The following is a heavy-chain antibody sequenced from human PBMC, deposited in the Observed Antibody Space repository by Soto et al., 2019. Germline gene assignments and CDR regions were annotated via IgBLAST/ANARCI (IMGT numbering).Heavy chain of an antibody. D-gene: IGHD3-3*01. Sequence: GGSLRLSCAASGFTFSRHAMSWVRQAPGKGLEWVSGISGSGGITYYADSVKGRFTISRDNSKNTLYLQMNSLRAEDTAVYDCAKARGMAIFGVVIFWGQGTTVTVSS. CDR2: ISGSGGIT. CDR3: AKARGMAIFGVVIF. V-gene: IGHV3-23*01. CDR1: GFTFSRHA. J-gene: IGHJ6*02.